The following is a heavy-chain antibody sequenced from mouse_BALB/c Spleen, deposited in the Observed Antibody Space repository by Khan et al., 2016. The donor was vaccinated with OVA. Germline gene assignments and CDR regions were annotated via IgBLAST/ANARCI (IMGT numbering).Heavy chain of an antibody. CDR3: AREVTITTEGATDFDY. V-gene: IGHV3-2*02. J-gene: IGHJ2*01. D-gene: IGHD1-1*01. CDR1: GYSITSDYA. CDR2: ISYSGRT. Sequence: EVQLQESGPGLVKPSQSLSLTCTVTGYSITSDYAWNWIRQFPGNILEWMGYISYSGRTSYNPSLTSRISITRDTSKNQFFLQLNSVTTEDPAPYYWAREVTITTEGATDFDYWGQGTTLTVSS.